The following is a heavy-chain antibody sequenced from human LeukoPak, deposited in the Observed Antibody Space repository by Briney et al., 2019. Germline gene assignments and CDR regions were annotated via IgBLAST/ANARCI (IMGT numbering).Heavy chain of an antibody. CDR2: INTDGSST. D-gene: IGHD2-8*01. CDR1: GFIFSSYW. J-gene: IGHJ4*02. Sequence: GGSLRLSCAASGFIFSSYWMHWVRHAPGKVLAWVSRINTDGSSTSYADSVKGRFTISRDNAKNSLFLQMYSLRAEDTAVYYCVREKDDNGVLDYWGQGSLVTVSS. CDR3: VREKDDNGVLDY. V-gene: IGHV3-74*01.